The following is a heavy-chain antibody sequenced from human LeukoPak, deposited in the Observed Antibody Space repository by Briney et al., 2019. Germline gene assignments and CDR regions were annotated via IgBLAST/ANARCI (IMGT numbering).Heavy chain of an antibody. J-gene: IGHJ5*02. CDR3: ARGVKRWLQLTWFDP. CDR1: GGSISSSSYY. D-gene: IGHD5-24*01. Sequence: SETLSLTCTVSGGSISSSSYYWGWIRQPPGKGLEWIGSIYYSGSTYYTPSLKSRVTISLDTSKNQFSLKLSSVTAADTAVYYCARGVKRWLQLTWFDPWGQGTLVTVSS. CDR2: IYYSGST. V-gene: IGHV4-39*07.